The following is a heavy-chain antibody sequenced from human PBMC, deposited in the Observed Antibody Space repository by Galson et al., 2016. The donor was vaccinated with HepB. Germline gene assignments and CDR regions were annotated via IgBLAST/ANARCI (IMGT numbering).Heavy chain of an antibody. CDR3: GRDHSVVLTTAYNWFDP. J-gene: IGHJ5*02. V-gene: IGHV3-74*01. CDR2: INSDGTIS. D-gene: IGHD4-23*01. CDR1: GFPFSRYW. Sequence: SLRLSCAASGFPFSRYWMHWVRQVPGKGLAWVSRINSDGTISNYADSVKGRFTISRDNAKNTLYLQMNSLRVDDTAIYYCGRDHSVVLTTAYNWFDPWGQGTLVTVSS.